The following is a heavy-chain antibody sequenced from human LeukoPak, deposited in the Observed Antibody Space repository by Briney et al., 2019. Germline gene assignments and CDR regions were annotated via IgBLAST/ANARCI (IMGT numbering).Heavy chain of an antibody. CDR1: GFPFSVFE. CDR2: ISSSGTTT. CDR3: TRLAVATPGVDP. Sequence: PGGSLRLSCAASGFPFSVFEMYWVRQAPGKGLEGVSYISSSGTTTYYADSVKGRFTISRDNAMSSLYLQMNSLRAEDTAVYYCTRLAVATPGVDPWGQGTLVTVSS. D-gene: IGHD2-21*01. V-gene: IGHV3-48*03. J-gene: IGHJ5*02.